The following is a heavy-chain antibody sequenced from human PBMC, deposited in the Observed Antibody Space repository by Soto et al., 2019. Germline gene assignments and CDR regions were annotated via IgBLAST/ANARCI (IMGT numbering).Heavy chain of an antibody. D-gene: IGHD3-3*01. Sequence: GASVKVSCKASGGTFSSYAISWVRQAPGQGLEWMGGIIPIFGTANYAQKFQGRVTITADESTSTAYMELSSLRSEDTAVYYCARVRLYDFSLSPYYGMDVWGQGTTVTVSS. CDR3: ARVRLYDFSLSPYYGMDV. CDR2: IIPIFGTA. V-gene: IGHV1-69*13. CDR1: GGTFSSYA. J-gene: IGHJ6*02.